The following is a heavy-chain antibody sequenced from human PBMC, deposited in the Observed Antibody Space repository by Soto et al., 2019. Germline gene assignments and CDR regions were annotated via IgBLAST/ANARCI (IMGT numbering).Heavy chain of an antibody. Sequence: EVKLVESGGGLVRPGGSLRLPCAASGFIFSAFSMNWIRQAPGKGLEWVSPISSGSRYIYYADSVQGRFTTSRDDANNSLYLQMHGLRAEDTAVYYCARGQPGDDGFWSGYLNPGYFYHWGQGTLVTVSS. CDR2: ISSGSRYI. CDR3: ARGQPGDDGFWSGYLNPGYFYH. J-gene: IGHJ1*01. D-gene: IGHD3-3*01. V-gene: IGHV3-21*02. CDR1: GFIFSAFS.